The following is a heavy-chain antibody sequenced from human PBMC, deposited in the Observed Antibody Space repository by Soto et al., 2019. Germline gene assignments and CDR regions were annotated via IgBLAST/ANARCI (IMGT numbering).Heavy chain of an antibody. Sequence: QLVQSGAEVKTPGASVKVSCKTSGPTFIAYYIHWVRQAPGQGLEWMGWIDPKSGGTTYEQKFLGRVTMTRDTSINTAYMELNTLTSDDTALYYCARMSVDVPEWGQGTLITVSS. J-gene: IGHJ4*02. CDR3: ARMSVDVPE. CDR2: IDPKSGGT. V-gene: IGHV1-2*02. CDR1: GPTFIAYY. D-gene: IGHD5-12*01.